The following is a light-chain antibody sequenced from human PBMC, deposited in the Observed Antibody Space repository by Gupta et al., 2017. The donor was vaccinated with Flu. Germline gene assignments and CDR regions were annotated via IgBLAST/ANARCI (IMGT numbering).Light chain of an antibody. CDR3: ATWDSTLRGV. J-gene: IGLJ3*02. V-gene: IGLV1-51*01. Sequence: QKVPISCSGRLSNIGNNFVACYQQLPGTAPKLLIYDNDKRPSGIPDRFSGSKSLTSATLAITGLQTGDEAEYYCATWDSTLRGVFGGGTKLTVL. CDR1: LSNIGNNF. CDR2: DND.